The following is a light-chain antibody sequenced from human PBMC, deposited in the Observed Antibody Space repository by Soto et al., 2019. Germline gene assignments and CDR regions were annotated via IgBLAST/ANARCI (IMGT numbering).Light chain of an antibody. CDR1: QSISSY. CDR3: QQLHSYPYT. J-gene: IGKJ2*01. Sequence: DIQMTQSPSSLSASVGDRVTITCRASQSISSYLNWYQQKPGKAPKLLIYAASSLQSGVPSRFSGSGSGTEFTLTISSLQPDDFATYFCQQLHSYPYTFGQGTKVDIK. V-gene: IGKV1-39*01. CDR2: AAS.